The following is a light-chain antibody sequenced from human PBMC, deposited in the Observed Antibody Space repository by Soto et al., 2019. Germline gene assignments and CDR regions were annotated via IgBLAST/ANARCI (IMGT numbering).Light chain of an antibody. V-gene: IGKV1-5*01. CDR3: LQRSDWPRT. CDR2: EAS. Sequence: IQMTQSPSTLSASVGDRVTITCRASQSITGWLAWYQHKPGKAPRLLIYEASSLESGVPSRFSGSGSGTEFTLTISGLQPDDFAVYYCLQRSDWPRTFGQGTKVDIK. J-gene: IGKJ1*01. CDR1: QSITGW.